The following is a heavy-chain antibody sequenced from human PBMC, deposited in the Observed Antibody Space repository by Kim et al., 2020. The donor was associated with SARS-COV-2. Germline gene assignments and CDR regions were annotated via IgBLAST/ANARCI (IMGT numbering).Heavy chain of an antibody. CDR2: INPNSGGT. Sequence: ASVKVSCKASGYTFTGYYMHWVRQAPGQGLEWMGWINPNSGGTNYAQKFQGRVTMTRDTSISTAYMELSRLRSDDTAVYYCARESGDTAMAKALYGMDVWGQGTTVTVSS. V-gene: IGHV1-2*02. CDR1: GYTFTGYY. J-gene: IGHJ6*02. CDR3: ARESGDTAMAKALYGMDV. D-gene: IGHD5-18*01.